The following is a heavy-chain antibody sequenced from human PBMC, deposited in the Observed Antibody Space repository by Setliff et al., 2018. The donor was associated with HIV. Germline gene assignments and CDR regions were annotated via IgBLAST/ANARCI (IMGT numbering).Heavy chain of an antibody. Sequence: PGGSLRLSCAASGFTFSSYWMSWVRQAPGKGLEWVANIKQDGSEKYYVDSVKGRFTISRDNAKNSLYLQMNSLRAEDTAVYYCARDRYYYDSSGYSDAFDIWGQGTMVTVSS. V-gene: IGHV3-7*01. CDR2: IKQDGSEK. D-gene: IGHD3-22*01. CDR3: ARDRYYYDSSGYSDAFDI. CDR1: GFTFSSYW. J-gene: IGHJ3*02.